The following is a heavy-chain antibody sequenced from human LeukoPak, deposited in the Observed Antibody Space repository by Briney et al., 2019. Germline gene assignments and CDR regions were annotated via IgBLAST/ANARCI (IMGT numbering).Heavy chain of an antibody. D-gene: IGHD4-17*01. Sequence: GGSLRLSCAASGFTFSTYWMHWVRHAPGKGLVWVSRIYIDGSSTNYADSVKGRFTISRDNAKNTLYLQMNSLRAEDTAVYYCARGSDYGDSSYYYYGMDVWGQGTTVTVSS. CDR1: GFTFSTYW. J-gene: IGHJ6*02. CDR2: IYIDGSST. V-gene: IGHV3-74*01. CDR3: ARGSDYGDSSYYYYGMDV.